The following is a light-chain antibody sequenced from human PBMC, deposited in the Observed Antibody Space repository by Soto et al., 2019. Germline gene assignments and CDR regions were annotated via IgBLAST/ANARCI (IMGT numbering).Light chain of an antibody. CDR1: TGSIGSSY. J-gene: IGLJ2*01. CDR2: EDD. Sequence: NFMLTQPHSVSGSPGKRVTISCTRSTGSIGSSYVQWFQQRPGSAPTTVIYEDDERPSGVPDRFSGSIDISSKSASLTISGLKTEDEAVYYCQSYDSTSVVFGGGTKLTVL. CDR3: QSYDSTSVV. V-gene: IGLV6-57*04.